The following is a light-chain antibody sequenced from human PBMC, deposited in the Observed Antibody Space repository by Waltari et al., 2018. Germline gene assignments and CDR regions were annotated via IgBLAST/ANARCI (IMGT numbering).Light chain of an antibody. CDR1: SSNIGAGHD. CDR3: QSYDSSPSGLLYV. V-gene: IGLV1-40*01. Sequence: QSVLTQPPSVSGAPGQRVTISCNGASSNIGAGHDVHWYQQLPGTAPKLLLYANNNRPSGVPDRFSGSKSGTSASLAITGLQAEDEADYYCQSYDSSPSGLLYVCGTGTRVTV. CDR2: ANN. J-gene: IGLJ1*01.